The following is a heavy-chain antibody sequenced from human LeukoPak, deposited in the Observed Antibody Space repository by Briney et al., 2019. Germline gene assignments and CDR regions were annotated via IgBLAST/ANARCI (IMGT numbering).Heavy chain of an antibody. V-gene: IGHV3-23*01. J-gene: IGHJ6*02. CDR2: ISGSGGST. CDR1: GFTFSSYA. D-gene: IGHD6-13*01. CDR3: AKPGSSSWYSLNYYYGMDV. Sequence: GGSLRLSCAASGFTFSSYAMSWVRQAPGKGLEWVSAISGSGGSTYYADSVKGRFAISRDNSKNTLYLQMNSLRAEDTAVYYCAKPGSSSWYSLNYYYGMDVWGQGTTVTVSS.